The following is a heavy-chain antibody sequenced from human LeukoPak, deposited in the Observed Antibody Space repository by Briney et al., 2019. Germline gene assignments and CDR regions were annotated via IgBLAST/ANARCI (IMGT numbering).Heavy chain of an antibody. D-gene: IGHD2-2*02. CDR3: TRDTQVVPAAIPFDY. Sequence: GGSLRLSCTASGFTFGDYAMSWFRQAPGKGLEWVGFIRSKAYGGTTEYAASVKGRFTISRDDSKSIAYLQMNSLKTEDTAVYYCTRDTQVVPAAIPFDYWGQGTLVTVSS. J-gene: IGHJ4*02. CDR2: IRSKAYGGTT. V-gene: IGHV3-49*03. CDR1: GFTFGDYA.